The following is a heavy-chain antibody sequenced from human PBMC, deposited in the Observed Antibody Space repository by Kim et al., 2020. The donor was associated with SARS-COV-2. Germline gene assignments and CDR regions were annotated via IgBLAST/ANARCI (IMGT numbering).Heavy chain of an antibody. D-gene: IGHD1-26*01. V-gene: IGHV4-39*01. Sequence: SETLSLTCTVSGGSISSSSYYWGWIRQPPGKGLEWIGSIYYSGSTYYNPSLKSRVTISVDTSKNQFSLKLSSVTAADTAVYYCASSVPDDEGIVDGEVDYWGQGTLVTVSS. CDR3: ASSVPDDEGIVDGEVDY. CDR2: IYYSGST. CDR1: GGSISSSSYY. J-gene: IGHJ4*02.